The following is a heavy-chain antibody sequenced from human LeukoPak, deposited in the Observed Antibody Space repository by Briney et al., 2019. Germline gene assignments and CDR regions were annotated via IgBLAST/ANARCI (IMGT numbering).Heavy chain of an antibody. D-gene: IGHD4-17*01. CDR1: GFTFDDDA. J-gene: IGHJ2*01. CDR2: ISWISGSI. CDR3: AKDSRYGDYAGGWYFDL. V-gene: IGHV3-9*01. Sequence: GRSLRLSCAASGFTFDDDAMHWVRHAPGKGLEWVSGISWISGSISYADSVKGRFTISRDNAKNSLYLQMNILRAEDTALYYCAKDSRYGDYAGGWYFDLWGRGTLVTVSS.